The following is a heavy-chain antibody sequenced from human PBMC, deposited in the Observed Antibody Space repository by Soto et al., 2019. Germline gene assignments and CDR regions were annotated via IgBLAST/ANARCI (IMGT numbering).Heavy chain of an antibody. CDR1: GFTFSSYG. J-gene: IGHJ6*02. Sequence: QVQLVESGGGVVQPGRSLRLSCAASGFTFSSYGIHWVRQAPGKGLEWVAVISYDGNKKYHADSVKGRFTISRDNSKNTLYLQMNSLREEDTAVYYCAKDRVSAAGYGMDVWGQGTTVTVSS. D-gene: IGHD6-13*01. V-gene: IGHV3-30*18. CDR3: AKDRVSAAGYGMDV. CDR2: ISYDGNKK.